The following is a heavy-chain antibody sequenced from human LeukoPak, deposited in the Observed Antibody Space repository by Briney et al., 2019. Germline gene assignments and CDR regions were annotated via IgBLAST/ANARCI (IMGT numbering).Heavy chain of an antibody. J-gene: IGHJ4*02. CDR3: SRDLGTGRPHDF. CDR2: LNQYGNDK. V-gene: IGHV3-7*01. Sequence: GGSLRLSCAASGFTFSSYWMTWVRQAPGKGLEWVANLNQYGNDKYYADSVRGRFTISRDNARDSLYLQMNSLRAEDTALYYCSRDLGTGRPHDFWGQGTLVTVSS. CDR1: GFTFSSYW. D-gene: IGHD3/OR15-3a*01.